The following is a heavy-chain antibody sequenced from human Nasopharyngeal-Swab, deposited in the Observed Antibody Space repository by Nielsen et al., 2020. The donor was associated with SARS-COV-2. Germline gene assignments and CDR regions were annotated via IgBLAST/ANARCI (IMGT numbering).Heavy chain of an antibody. Sequence: LKISCAASGFSFAPSSMNWVRQAPGKGPEWLSYISSSSGTVYYANSVKGRFTISRDNAKNSLFLQMNNLRVDDTATYYCARGPSYGTRTDYFDSWGQGTLITVSS. V-gene: IGHV3-48*01. CDR1: GFSFAPSS. CDR2: ISSSSGTV. D-gene: IGHD1-1*01. CDR3: ARGPSYGTRTDYFDS. J-gene: IGHJ4*02.